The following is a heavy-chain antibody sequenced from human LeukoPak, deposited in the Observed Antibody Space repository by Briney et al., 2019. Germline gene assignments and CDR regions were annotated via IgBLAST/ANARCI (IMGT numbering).Heavy chain of an antibody. J-gene: IGHJ6*02. V-gene: IGHV3-30*03. CDR2: ISYDGSNE. D-gene: IGHD2-2*01. Sequence: GRSLRLSCAASGFTFSSYGMHWVRQAPGKGLEWVALISYDGSNEYYADSVRGRFTISRDNSKFTLYMQMNSLRAEDTAVYYCARVRAGYCTSTSSYTGMDVWGQGTTVTVSS. CDR3: ARVRAGYCTSTSSYTGMDV. CDR1: GFTFSSYG.